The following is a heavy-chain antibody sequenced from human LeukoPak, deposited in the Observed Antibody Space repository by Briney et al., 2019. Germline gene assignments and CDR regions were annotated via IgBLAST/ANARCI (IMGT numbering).Heavy chain of an antibody. D-gene: IGHD4-17*01. CDR2: IKSNTDGGTT. CDR3: TPHYEGYFDD. CDR1: GFTFSGSA. J-gene: IGHJ4*02. V-gene: IGHV3-15*01. Sequence: GGSLRLSCAASGFTFSGSAMHWVRQASGKGLEWVGRIKSNTDGGTTDYAAPVKGRFTISRDDSKKMLYLQMNSLKTEDTGVYYCTPHYEGYFDDWGQGTLVTVSS.